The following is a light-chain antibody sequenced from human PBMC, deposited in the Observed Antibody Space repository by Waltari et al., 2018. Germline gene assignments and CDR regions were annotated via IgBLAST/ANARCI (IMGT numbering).Light chain of an antibody. CDR3: ASWDDNLSGSL. Sequence: QSVLTQPPSASGTPGQTVTIPCSGSDPHIRANYVLWFQQLPETAPKLLIYRNDQRPSGVPDRFSCSKSVTSASLAISGLRSEDEASYYCASWDDNLSGSLFGGGTKLTVL. CDR2: RND. V-gene: IGLV1-47*01. J-gene: IGLJ2*01. CDR1: DPHIRANY.